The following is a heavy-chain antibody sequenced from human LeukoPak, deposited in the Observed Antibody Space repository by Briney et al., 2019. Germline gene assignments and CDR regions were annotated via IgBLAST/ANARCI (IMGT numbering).Heavy chain of an antibody. CDR2: IYHSGST. V-gene: IGHV4-38-2*02. J-gene: IGHJ4*02. CDR3: ARDIPLGGFPADY. CDR1: GGSISSYY. D-gene: IGHD2-2*02. Sequence: SETLSLTCTVSGGSISSYYWSWIRQPPGKGLEWIGSIYHSGSTYYNPSLKSRVTISVDTSKNQFSLKLSSVTAADTAVYYCARDIPLGGFPADYWGQGTLVTVSS.